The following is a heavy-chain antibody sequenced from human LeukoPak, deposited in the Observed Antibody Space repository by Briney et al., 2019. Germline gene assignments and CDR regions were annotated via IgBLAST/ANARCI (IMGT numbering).Heavy chain of an antibody. D-gene: IGHD5-18*01. V-gene: IGHV4-34*01. Sequence: SETLSLTCAVYGGSLNGHYWSWIRQPPEKGLGWIGEGSDSGGTKFNPSLKSRVTISADTSKNQFSLKLSSVTAADTAVYYCARLDYSYEEYYFDYWGQGTLVTVSS. CDR2: GSDSGGT. CDR1: GGSLNGHY. CDR3: ARLDYSYEEYYFDY. J-gene: IGHJ4*02.